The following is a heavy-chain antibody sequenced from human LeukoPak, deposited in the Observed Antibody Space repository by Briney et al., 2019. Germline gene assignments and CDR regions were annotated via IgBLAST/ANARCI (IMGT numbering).Heavy chain of an antibody. Sequence: GRSLRLSCAASGFTFSSYGMHWVRQAPGKGLEWVAVISYDGGTKYYADSVKGRFTISRDNAKNSLHLQMNSLRAEDTAVYYCARVGGDGYNYYFDYWGQGTLVTVSS. J-gene: IGHJ4*02. CDR3: ARVGGDGYNYYFDY. CDR2: ISYDGGTK. CDR1: GFTFSSYG. D-gene: IGHD5-24*01. V-gene: IGHV3-33*05.